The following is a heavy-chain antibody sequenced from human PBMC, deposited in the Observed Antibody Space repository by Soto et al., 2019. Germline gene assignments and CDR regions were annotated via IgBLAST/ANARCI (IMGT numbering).Heavy chain of an antibody. D-gene: IGHD6-19*01. CDR3: ARQEFNSSGWFYYYYYGMDV. CDR2: IYPGDSDT. CDR1: GYSFTSYW. Sequence: PGESLKISCKGSGYSFTSYWIGWVRQMPGKGLEWMGIIYPGDSDTRYSPSFQGQVTISADKSISTAYLQWSSLKASDTAMYYCARQEFNSSGWFYYYYYGMDVWGQGTTVTVSS. J-gene: IGHJ6*02. V-gene: IGHV5-51*01.